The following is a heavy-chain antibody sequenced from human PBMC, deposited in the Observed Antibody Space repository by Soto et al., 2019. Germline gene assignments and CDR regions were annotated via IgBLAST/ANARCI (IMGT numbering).Heavy chain of an antibody. J-gene: IGHJ4*02. V-gene: IGHV2-5*01. CDR3: AHRRDYYGWGSYYHFDY. Sequence: QITLKESGPTLVKPTQTLTLTCTFSGFSLSTSGVGVGWIRQPPGKALEWLALIYWNDDKRYSPSLKSRLTITKDTSKNQVVLTMTNMDPVDTATYYCAHRRDYYGWGSYYHFDYWGQGTLVTVSS. D-gene: IGHD3-10*01. CDR1: GFSLSTSGVG. CDR2: IYWNDDK.